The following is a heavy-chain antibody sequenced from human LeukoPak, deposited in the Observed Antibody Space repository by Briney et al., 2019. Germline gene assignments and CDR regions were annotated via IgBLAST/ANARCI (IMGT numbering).Heavy chain of an antibody. CDR2: ISGSGGST. J-gene: IGHJ3*02. V-gene: IGHV3-23*01. CDR1: GVTFRSYA. Sequence: GGSLRLSCAASGVTFRSYAMSWVRQAPGKGLEWVSAISGSGGSTYYADSVKGRFTISRDNSKNTLYLQVNSLRAEDTAVYYCAKAPQLWRLIAFDIWGQGTMVTVSS. D-gene: IGHD5-18*01. CDR3: AKAPQLWRLIAFDI.